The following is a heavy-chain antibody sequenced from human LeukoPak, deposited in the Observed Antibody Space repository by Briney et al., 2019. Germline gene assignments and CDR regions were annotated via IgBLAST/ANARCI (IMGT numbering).Heavy chain of an antibody. Sequence: ASVKVSCKASGYTFTGYYMHWVRQAPGQGLEWMGWINLNSGGTNYAQKFQGRVTMTRDTSISTAYMELSRLRSDDTAVYYCARGLVRGVIVGYYGMDVWGQGTTVTVSS. CDR2: INLNSGGT. J-gene: IGHJ6*02. CDR1: GYTFTGYY. V-gene: IGHV1-2*02. D-gene: IGHD3-10*01. CDR3: ARGLVRGVIVGYYGMDV.